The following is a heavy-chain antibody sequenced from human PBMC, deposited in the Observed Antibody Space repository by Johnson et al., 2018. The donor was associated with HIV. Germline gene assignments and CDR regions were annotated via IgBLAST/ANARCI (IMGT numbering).Heavy chain of an antibody. Sequence: QVQLVESGGSLIQPGGSLRLSCAASGFTFSNAWMSWVRQAPGKGLEWVSYISSSGHTTYYADSVRGRFTISRDNAKNSLYVHMNSLRAEDTAVYFCARDHCSISSCPHDAFDIWGQGTMVTVSS. CDR1: GFTFSNAW. CDR3: ARDHCSISSCPHDAFDI. D-gene: IGHD2-2*01. CDR2: ISSSGHTT. J-gene: IGHJ3*02. V-gene: IGHV3-11*04.